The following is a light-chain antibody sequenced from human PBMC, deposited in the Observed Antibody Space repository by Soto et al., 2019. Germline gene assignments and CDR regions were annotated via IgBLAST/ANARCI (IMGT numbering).Light chain of an antibody. J-gene: IGLJ1*01. CDR3: TSYTSSNTHV. CDR1: GVTLVVII. CDR2: DVS. V-gene: IGLV2-14*01. Sequence: QSVLTQPASCLGCLDSRLPSSALEPGVTLVVIIMSPGFNSTQAKAPKLIIYDVSSRPSGVSNRFSGSKSGYSASLTISGLQAEDEADYYCTSYTSSNTHVFGGGTKLTVL.